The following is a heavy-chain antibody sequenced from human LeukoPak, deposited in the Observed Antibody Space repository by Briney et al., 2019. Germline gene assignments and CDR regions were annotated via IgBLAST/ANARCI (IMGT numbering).Heavy chain of an antibody. CDR3: AGYSSSWYYFDY. J-gene: IGHJ4*02. D-gene: IGHD6-13*01. V-gene: IGHV4-34*01. Sequence: SETLSLTCAVYGGSFSGYYWSWIRQPPGKGLEWIGEINHSGSTNYNPSLKGRVTISVDTSKNQFSLKLSSVTAADTAVYYCAGYSSSWYYFDYWGQGTLVTVSS. CDR2: INHSGST. CDR1: GGSFSGYY.